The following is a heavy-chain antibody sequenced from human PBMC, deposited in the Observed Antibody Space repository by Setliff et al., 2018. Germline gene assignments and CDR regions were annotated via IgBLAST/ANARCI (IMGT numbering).Heavy chain of an antibody. CDR1: GGSFSGYY. V-gene: IGHV4-34*01. J-gene: IGHJ6*03. Sequence: PSETLSLTCAVYGGSFSGYYWSWIRQPPGKGLEWIGEINHSGSTNYNPSLKSRVTISVDTSKNQFSLKLSSVTAADTAVYYCARAPLRTLRYYYYCYMDVWGKGTTVTVSS. D-gene: IGHD4-17*01. CDR2: INHSGST. CDR3: ARAPLRTLRYYYYCYMDV.